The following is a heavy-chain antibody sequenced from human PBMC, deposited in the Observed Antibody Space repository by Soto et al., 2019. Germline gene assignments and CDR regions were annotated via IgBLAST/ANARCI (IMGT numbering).Heavy chain of an antibody. CDR1: GFTFGDYA. J-gene: IGHJ4*02. CDR3: TSLYGSGSYYFDY. V-gene: IGHV3-49*03. CDR2: IRSKAYGGTT. D-gene: IGHD3-10*01. Sequence: GGSLRLSCTASGFTFGDYAMSWFRQAPGKGLEWVGFIRSKAYGGTTEYAASVKGRFTISRDDSKSIAYLQMNSLKTEDTAVYSCTSLYGSGSYYFDYWGQGTLVTVSS.